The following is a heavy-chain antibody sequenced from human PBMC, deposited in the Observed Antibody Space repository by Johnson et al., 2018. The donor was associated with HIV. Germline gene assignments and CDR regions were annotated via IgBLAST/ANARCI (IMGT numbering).Heavy chain of an antibody. V-gene: IGHV3-53*01. CDR2: IYSGGST. CDR3: ARGITMIPDAFDI. Sequence: VQLVESGGGLIQPRGSLRLSCAASGFTVSSNYMSWVRQAPGKGLEWVSVIYSGGSTYYADSVKGRFTISRDNSKNTLYLQMNSLRAEDTAVYYCARGITMIPDAFDIWGQGTMVTVSS. J-gene: IGHJ3*02. CDR1: GFTVSSNY. D-gene: IGHD3-22*01.